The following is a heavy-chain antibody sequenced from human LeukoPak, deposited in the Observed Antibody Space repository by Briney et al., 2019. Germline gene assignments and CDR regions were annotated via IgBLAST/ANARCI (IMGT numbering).Heavy chain of an antibody. CDR1: GYSISSGYY. CDR2: IYHSGST. D-gene: IGHD1-1*01. J-gene: IGHJ5*02. Sequence: PSETLSLTCTVSGYSISSGYYWGWIRQPPGKGLEWIGSIYHSGSTYYNPSLKSRVTISVGTSKNQFSLKLTSVTAADTAVYYCARPVPSRLGWFDPWGQGTLVTVSS. CDR3: ARPVPSRLGWFDP. V-gene: IGHV4-38-2*02.